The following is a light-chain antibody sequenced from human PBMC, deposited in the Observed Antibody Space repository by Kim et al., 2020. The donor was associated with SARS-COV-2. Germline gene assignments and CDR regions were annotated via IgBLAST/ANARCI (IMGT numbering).Light chain of an antibody. Sequence: SSLGDRVTITCRASHGSSNYLAWFQQKPGKAPTSLFYAASSLQSGVPSKFSGSGSGTDSTLTISSLQPEDFATYYCQQYNSYPLTFGGGTKVEI. J-gene: IGKJ4*01. CDR1: HGSSNY. CDR2: AAS. V-gene: IGKV1-16*02. CDR3: QQYNSYPLT.